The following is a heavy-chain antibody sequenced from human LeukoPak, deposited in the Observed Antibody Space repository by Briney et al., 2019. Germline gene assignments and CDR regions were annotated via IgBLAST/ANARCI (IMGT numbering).Heavy chain of an antibody. V-gene: IGHV3-48*02. J-gene: IGHJ4*02. CDR1: GFTFSSYA. CDR3: ARAEDADYQPGNY. CDR2: ISTTSGTI. Sequence: GGSLRLSCAASGFTFSSYAMNWVRQAPGKGLEWLSFISTTSGTIYYADSVKGRFTISRDNAKDSLYLQMNGLRDEDTAVYYCARAEDADYQPGNYWGQGTLVTVSS. D-gene: IGHD4-17*01.